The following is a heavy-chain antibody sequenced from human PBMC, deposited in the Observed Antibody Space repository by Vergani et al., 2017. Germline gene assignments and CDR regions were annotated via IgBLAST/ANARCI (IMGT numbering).Heavy chain of an antibody. CDR1: GFTFSNAW. D-gene: IGHD3-10*01. CDR2: IKSRNDGGTT. J-gene: IGHJ3*02. Sequence: EVQLVESGGGLVKPGGSLRLSCEASGFTFSNAWMSWVRQAPGKGLEWVGRIKSRNDGGTTDYVAPVKGRFTISRDDSKNTLYLQMNSLKTEDTAVYYCTTSSHVLRRDFDIWGQGTMVTVSS. CDR3: TTSSHVLRRDFDI. V-gene: IGHV3-15*01.